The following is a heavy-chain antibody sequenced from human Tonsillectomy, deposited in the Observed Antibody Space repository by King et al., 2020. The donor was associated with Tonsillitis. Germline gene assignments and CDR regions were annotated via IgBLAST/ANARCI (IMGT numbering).Heavy chain of an antibody. CDR2: ISGYNGNT. V-gene: IGHV1-18*04. CDR3: ARGLGDCSSTSCLLDY. D-gene: IGHD2-2*01. CDR1: GYTFTSYG. Sequence: QLVQSGAEVKKPGASVKVSCKASGYTFTSYGINWVRQAPGQGLEWMGWISGYNGNTKYGQKFQGRVTMTTDTSTSTAYMELRSLRAADTAVYFCARGLGDCSSTSCLLDYWGQGTLVTVSS. J-gene: IGHJ4*02.